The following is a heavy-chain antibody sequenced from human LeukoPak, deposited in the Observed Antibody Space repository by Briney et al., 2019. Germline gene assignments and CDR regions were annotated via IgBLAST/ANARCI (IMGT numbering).Heavy chain of an antibody. CDR1: GFTFSTYE. CDR3: AKPVSGGLAVTADWFHP. D-gene: IGHD6-19*01. Sequence: GGSLRLSCAASGFTFSTYEMNWVRQAPGKGLEWVSYISSSGNTIYYAASVRGRFTISRDNSKNTLYLQVNTLRADDTATYYCAKPVSGGLAVTADWFHPWGQGTPVVVSS. J-gene: IGHJ5*01. CDR2: ISSSGNTI. V-gene: IGHV3-48*03.